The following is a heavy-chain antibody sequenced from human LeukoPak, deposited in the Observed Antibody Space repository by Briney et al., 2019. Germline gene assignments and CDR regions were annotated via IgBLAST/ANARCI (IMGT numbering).Heavy chain of an antibody. CDR2: IYHSGST. Sequence: SQTLSLTCTVSGGSISSGGYYWSWIRQPPGKGLEWIGYIYHSGSTYYNPSLKSRVTISVDRSKNQFSLKLSSVTAADTAVYYCAREDGLNGYNYVAYWGQGTLVTVSS. CDR1: GGSISSGGYY. D-gene: IGHD5-24*01. J-gene: IGHJ4*02. V-gene: IGHV4-30-2*01. CDR3: AREDGLNGYNYVAY.